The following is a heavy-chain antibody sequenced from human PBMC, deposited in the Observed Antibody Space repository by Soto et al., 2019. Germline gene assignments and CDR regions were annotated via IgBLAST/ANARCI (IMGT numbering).Heavy chain of an antibody. J-gene: IGHJ4*02. Sequence: ASVKVSCKASGYTFTSYGISWVRQAPGQGLEWMGWISAYNGNTNYAQKLQGRVTMTTDTSTSTAYMELRSLRSDDTAVYYCARDPGSGWQPYYFDYWRQGTLVTVSS. CDR2: ISAYNGNT. D-gene: IGHD6-19*01. V-gene: IGHV1-18*04. CDR3: ARDPGSGWQPYYFDY. CDR1: GYTFTSYG.